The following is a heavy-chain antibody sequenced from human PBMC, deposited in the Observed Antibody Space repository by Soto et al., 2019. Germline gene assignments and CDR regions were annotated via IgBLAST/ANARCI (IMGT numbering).Heavy chain of an antibody. V-gene: IGHV1-18*01. CDR1: GYTFTSYG. J-gene: IGHJ4*02. Sequence: ASVKVSCKACGYTFTSYGISWVRQAPGQGLEWMGWINAYNGNTNYAQKLQGRVTMTTDTSTSTAYMELRSLRSDDTAVYYCARDQSYGGTFDFWGQGTLVTVSS. CDR2: INAYNGNT. D-gene: IGHD2-15*01. CDR3: ARDQSYGGTFDF.